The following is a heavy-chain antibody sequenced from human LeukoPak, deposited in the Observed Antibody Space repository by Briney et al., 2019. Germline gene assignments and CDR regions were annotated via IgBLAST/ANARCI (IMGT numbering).Heavy chain of an antibody. CDR3: ARGQGGYFPDY. D-gene: IGHD2/OR15-2a*01. J-gene: IGHJ4*02. CDR2: INHSGST. V-gene: IGHV4-34*01. Sequence: PSETLSLTCAVYGGSFSGYYWSWIRQPPGEGPEWIGEINHSGSTNYNPSLKSRVTISVDTSKNQFSLKLSFVTAADTAVYYCARGQGGYFPDYWGQGTLVTVSS. CDR1: GGSFSGYY.